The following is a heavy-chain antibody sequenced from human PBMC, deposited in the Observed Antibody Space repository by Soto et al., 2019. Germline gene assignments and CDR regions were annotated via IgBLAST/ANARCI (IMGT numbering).Heavy chain of an antibody. D-gene: IGHD2-2*01. CDR3: ARVGPDCNSVSCNRGRWFDP. CDR2: IHHTGGT. J-gene: IGHJ5*02. Sequence: PSETLSLTCAVSGYSITSGYYWGWIRQPPGKGLEWMGTIHHTGGTYYNPSLKSRVSMSIDTSKNQFSLRLSSVTAADTAVHYCARVGPDCNSVSCNRGRWFDPWGQGTLVNVSS. CDR1: GYSITSGYY. V-gene: IGHV4-38-2*01.